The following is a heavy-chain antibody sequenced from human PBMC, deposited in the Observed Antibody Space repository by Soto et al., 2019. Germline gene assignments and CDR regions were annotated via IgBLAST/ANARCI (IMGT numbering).Heavy chain of an antibody. V-gene: IGHV1-18*01. CDR1: GYTFPNYG. J-gene: IGHJ4*02. Sequence: ASVKVSCKASGYTFPNYGITWVRQAPGQGLEWMGWISAYKTNIKYAQKFQGRVTLTTDTSTTTAYMELRSLRSDDTAIYYCARDLDGSGAYYTDFWGQGTLVTVSS. D-gene: IGHD3-10*01. CDR2: ISAYKTNI. CDR3: ARDLDGSGAYYTDF.